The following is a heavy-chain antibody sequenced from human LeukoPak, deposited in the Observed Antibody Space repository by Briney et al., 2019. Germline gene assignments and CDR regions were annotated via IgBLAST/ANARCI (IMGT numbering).Heavy chain of an antibody. D-gene: IGHD6-13*01. CDR2: IYHSGST. CDR3: ARGVRSSSNFDC. J-gene: IGHJ4*02. Sequence: SETLSLTCAVSGGSISSGGYSWSWIRQPPGKGLEWIGYIYHSGSTYYNPSLKSRVAISVGRSKNQFSLKLSSVTAADTAVYYCARGVRSSSNFDCWGQGTLVTVSS. CDR1: GGSISSGGYS. V-gene: IGHV4-30-2*01.